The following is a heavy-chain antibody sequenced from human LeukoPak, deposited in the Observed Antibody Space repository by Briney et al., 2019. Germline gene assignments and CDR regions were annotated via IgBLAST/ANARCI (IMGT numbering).Heavy chain of an antibody. CDR1: GGSISSSSYY. Sequence: ASETLSLTCTVSGGSISSSSYYWGWIRQPPGKGLEWIGSIYYSGNTYYNPSLKSRVTISVDTSKNQFSLKLSSVTAADTAVYYCARDPATWWFDPWGQGTLVTVSS. D-gene: IGHD2-15*01. V-gene: IGHV4-39*07. J-gene: IGHJ5*02. CDR2: IYYSGNT. CDR3: ARDPATWWFDP.